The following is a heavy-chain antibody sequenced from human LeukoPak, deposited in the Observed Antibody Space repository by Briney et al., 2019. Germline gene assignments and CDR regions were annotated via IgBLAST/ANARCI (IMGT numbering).Heavy chain of an antibody. Sequence: GGSLRLSCAASGFTFSNAWMSWVRQAPGKGLEWVGRIKSKTDGGTTDYAAPVKGRFTISRDDSKNTLYLQMNSLKTEDTAVYYCTTDSRYSSSWPFDYWGQGTLVTVSS. D-gene: IGHD6-13*01. J-gene: IGHJ4*02. CDR2: IKSKTDGGTT. V-gene: IGHV3-15*01. CDR1: GFTFSNAW. CDR3: TTDSRYSSSWPFDY.